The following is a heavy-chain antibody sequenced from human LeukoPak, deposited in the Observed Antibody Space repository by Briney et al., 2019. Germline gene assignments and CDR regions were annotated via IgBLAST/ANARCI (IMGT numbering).Heavy chain of an antibody. J-gene: IGHJ3*02. CDR3: ARDRFGAYCGGDCQDAFDI. CDR2: IIPILGIA. V-gene: IGHV1-69*04. Sequence: GSSVKVSCKASGGTFSSYTISWVRQAPGQGLERMGRIIPILGIANYAQKFQGRVTITADKSTSTAYMELSSLRSEDTAVYYCARDRFGAYCGGDCQDAFDIWGQGTMVTVSS. D-gene: IGHD2-21*01. CDR1: GGTFSSYT.